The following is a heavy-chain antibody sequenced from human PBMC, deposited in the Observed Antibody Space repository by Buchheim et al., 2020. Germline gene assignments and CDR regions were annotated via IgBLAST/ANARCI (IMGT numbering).Heavy chain of an antibody. CDR1: GFIVSGNY. V-gene: IGHV3-66*01. CDR2: IHSAGSA. D-gene: IGHD3-10*01. CDR3: AREFGSGSWGWFDP. Sequence: EVQLVQSGGGLVQPGQSLRLSCAASGFIVSGNYMSWVRQAPGKGLEWVSVIHSAGSAYYADSVKGRFTISRDTSKNTVYLQMNSLRAEDTAVYYCAREFGSGSWGWFDPWGQGTL. J-gene: IGHJ5*02.